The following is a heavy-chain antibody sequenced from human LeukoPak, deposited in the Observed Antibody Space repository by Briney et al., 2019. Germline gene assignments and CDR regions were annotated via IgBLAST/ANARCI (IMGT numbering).Heavy chain of an antibody. J-gene: IGHJ1*01. V-gene: IGHV1-8*01. Sequence: ASVKVSCKASGYTFTSYDINWVRQATGQGLEWMGWMNPNSGNTGYAQKFQGRVTMTRSTSISTAYMELSSLRSEDTAVYYCACSSGWGSGSYWEYFQHWGQGTLVTVSS. D-gene: IGHD1-26*01. CDR2: MNPNSGNT. CDR1: GYTFTSYD. CDR3: ACSSGWGSGSYWEYFQH.